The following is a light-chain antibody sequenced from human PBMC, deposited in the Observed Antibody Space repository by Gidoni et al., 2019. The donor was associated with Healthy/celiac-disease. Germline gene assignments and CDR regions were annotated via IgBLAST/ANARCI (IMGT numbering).Light chain of an antibody. CDR2: AAY. Sequence: DIQMPQSPSSLSASVGDRVTNTCRASQSISSYLNWYQQKPGKAPKLLIYAAYSLPSGVPSRFSGSGSGTDFTLTSSSLQPEDFATYYCQQSYSTPITFGQGTRLEIK. V-gene: IGKV1-39*01. CDR3: QQSYSTPIT. CDR1: QSISSY. J-gene: IGKJ5*01.